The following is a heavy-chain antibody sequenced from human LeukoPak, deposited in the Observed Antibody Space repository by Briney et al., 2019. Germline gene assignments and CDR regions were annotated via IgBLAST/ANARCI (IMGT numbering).Heavy chain of an antibody. V-gene: IGHV1-2*02. CDR3: AREPKTTTSGFDI. CDR1: GYTFTEYY. D-gene: IGHD1-1*01. J-gene: IGHJ3*02. CDR2: FNPKSGDT. Sequence: ASVKVSCKASGYTFTEYYMHWVRQAPGQGLEWVGWFNPKSGDTNYAREFQGRVTMTRDTSINTACMDLSRLRSDDTAVYYCAREPKTTTSGFDIWGQGTLVTVSS.